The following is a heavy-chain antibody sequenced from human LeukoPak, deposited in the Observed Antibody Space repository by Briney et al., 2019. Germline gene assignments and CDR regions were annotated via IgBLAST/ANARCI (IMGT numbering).Heavy chain of an antibody. CDR3: ARSPFMGYYYYYYMDV. J-gene: IGHJ6*03. V-gene: IGHV4-39*07. CDR1: GGSISSSSYY. Sequence: SETLSLTCTVSGGSISSSSYYWGWIRQPPGKGLEWIGSVYYSGSTNYNPSLKSRVTTSVDTSKNQFSLKLSSVTAADTAVYYCARSPFMGYYYYYYMDVWGKGTTVTVSS. CDR2: VYYSGST. D-gene: IGHD3-16*01.